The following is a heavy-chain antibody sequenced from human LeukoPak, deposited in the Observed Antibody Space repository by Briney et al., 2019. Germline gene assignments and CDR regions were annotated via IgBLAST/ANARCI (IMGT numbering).Heavy chain of an antibody. J-gene: IGHJ5*02. V-gene: IGHV4-34*01. CDR2: INHSGST. CDR3: ASQPYSTSWYEGFDP. Sequence: SETLSLTCAVYGESFSGYYWSWIRQPPGKGLEWIGEINHSGSTNYNPSLKSRVTISVDTSKNQFSLKLSSVTAADTAVYYCASQPYSTSWYEGFDPWGQGTLVTVSS. CDR1: GESFSGYY. D-gene: IGHD6-13*01.